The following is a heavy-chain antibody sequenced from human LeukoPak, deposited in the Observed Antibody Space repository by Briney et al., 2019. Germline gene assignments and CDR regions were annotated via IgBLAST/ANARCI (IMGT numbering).Heavy chain of an antibody. CDR3: AKDQSIAVAGTWDF. Sequence: GGSLRLSCAASGFTFSSYGMHWVRLAPGKGLEWVAHISYDGSDKYYGDSVKGRFTISRDNSKNTLNLQMSSLRAEDTAVYYCAKDQSIAVAGTWDFWGQGTLVTVSS. V-gene: IGHV3-30*18. CDR1: GFTFSSYG. D-gene: IGHD6-19*01. CDR2: ISYDGSDK. J-gene: IGHJ4*02.